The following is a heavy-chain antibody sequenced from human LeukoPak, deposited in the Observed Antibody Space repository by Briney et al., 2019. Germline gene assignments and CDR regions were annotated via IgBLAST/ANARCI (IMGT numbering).Heavy chain of an antibody. J-gene: IGHJ5*02. Sequence: PSETLSLTCTVSGGSISSYYWNWIRQPPGKGLEWIGYIHYSGSTKYNPSLKSRVTISVDTSRNQFSLNLKSVTAADTAVYFCARGGWDVLTGWNWFDPWGQGSLVAVSS. CDR3: ARGGWDVLTGWNWFDP. CDR2: IHYSGST. D-gene: IGHD3-9*01. V-gene: IGHV4-59*01. CDR1: GGSISSYY.